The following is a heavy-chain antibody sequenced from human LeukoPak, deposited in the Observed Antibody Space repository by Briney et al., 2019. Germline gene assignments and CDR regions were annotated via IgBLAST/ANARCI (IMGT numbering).Heavy chain of an antibody. CDR3: AKAPPTLSGNYPTNF. Sequence: GGSLRLSCAASGFIFSSYWMHWVRQAPGKGPVWVSRINSDGSSTSYADPVKGRFTISRDNAEKTLYLQMNSLRAEDTAVYYCAKAPPTLSGNYPTNFWGPGTLVTVSS. D-gene: IGHD3-10*01. J-gene: IGHJ4*02. V-gene: IGHV3-74*01. CDR2: INSDGSST. CDR1: GFIFSSYW.